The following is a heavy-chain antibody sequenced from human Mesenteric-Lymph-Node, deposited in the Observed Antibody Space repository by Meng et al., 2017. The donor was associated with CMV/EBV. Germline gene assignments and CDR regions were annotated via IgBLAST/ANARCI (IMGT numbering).Heavy chain of an antibody. D-gene: IGHD3-16*01. J-gene: IGHJ6*02. CDR3: ARENIGGYGMDV. V-gene: IGHV2-70*12. CDR1: GFSLSNDRMG. CDR2: IYWDDDK. Sequence: SGPTLVKPTETLTLTCAVSGFSLSNDRMGVSWIRQPPGKALEWLALIYWDDDKYYSTSLKTRLTISRDTSKNQVVLTMTNMDPVDTATYYCARENIGGYGMDVWGQGTTVTVSS.